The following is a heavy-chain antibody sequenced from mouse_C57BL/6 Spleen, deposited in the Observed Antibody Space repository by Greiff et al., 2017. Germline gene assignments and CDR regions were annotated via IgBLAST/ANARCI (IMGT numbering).Heavy chain of an antibody. CDR1: GYTFTSYW. D-gene: IGHD3-2*02. V-gene: IGHV1-59*01. Sequence: QVQLQQPGAELVRPGTSVKLSCKASGYTFTSYWMHWVKQRPGQGLEWIGVIDPSDSYTNYNQKFKGKATLTVDTSSSTAYMQLSSLTSEDSAVYYCARVDSSGYVRTWFAYWGQGTLVTVSA. CDR3: ARVDSSGYVRTWFAY. J-gene: IGHJ3*01. CDR2: IDPSDSYT.